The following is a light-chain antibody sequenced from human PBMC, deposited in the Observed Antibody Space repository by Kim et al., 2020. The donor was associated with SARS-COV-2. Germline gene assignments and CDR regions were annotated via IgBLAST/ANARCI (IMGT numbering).Light chain of an antibody. CDR1: QGISNY. Sequence: ASVGNGATISCRTQQGISNYLAWYQQTPGEVPKLLNYAASALKSGLPSRFSSSASATDFTLTSSRLQAEDVTTYYCQNNSDAPWTFGQGTKVEIK. CDR3: QNNSDAPWT. J-gene: IGKJ1*01. V-gene: IGKV1-27*01. CDR2: AAS.